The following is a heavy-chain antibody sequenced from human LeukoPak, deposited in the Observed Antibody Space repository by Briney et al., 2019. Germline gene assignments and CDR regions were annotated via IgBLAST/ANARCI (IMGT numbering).Heavy chain of an antibody. J-gene: IGHJ4*02. D-gene: IGHD6-13*01. V-gene: IGHV3-48*01. CDR1: GFTFSSYA. Sequence: GGSLRLSCAASGFTFSSYAMHWVRQAPGKGLEWVSYISSSSSTIYYADSVKGRFTISRDNAKNSLYLQMNSLRAEDTAVYYCARDRGYSSSWADYYFDYWGQGTLVTVSS. CDR3: ARDRGYSSSWADYYFDY. CDR2: ISSSSSTI.